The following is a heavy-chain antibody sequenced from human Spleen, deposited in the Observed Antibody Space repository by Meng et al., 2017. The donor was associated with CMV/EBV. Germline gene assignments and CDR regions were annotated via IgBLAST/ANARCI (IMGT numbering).Heavy chain of an antibody. Sequence: FSGFSLSSNGEGVGWIRQAPGKALEWLALIYWNDDKRYSTSLKTRLTIIRDTSKNKVVLTVTNMDPVDTATYYCAHTKVIPATAWFDPWGQGTLVTVSS. CDR1: GFSLSSNGEG. CDR3: AHTKVIPATAWFDP. D-gene: IGHD2/OR15-2a*01. V-gene: IGHV2-5*01. CDR2: IYWNDDK. J-gene: IGHJ5*02.